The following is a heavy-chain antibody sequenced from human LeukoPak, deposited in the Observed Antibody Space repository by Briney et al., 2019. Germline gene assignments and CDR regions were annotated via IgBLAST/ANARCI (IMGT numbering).Heavy chain of an antibody. D-gene: IGHD6-19*01. CDR3: ARDRLTSSGKSYYFDY. V-gene: IGHV1-18*01. J-gene: IGHJ4*02. CDR1: GYTFTSYG. CDR2: ISAYNGNT. Sequence: ASVKVSCKASGYTFTSYGISWVRQAPGQGREGMGWISAYNGNTNYAQKFQGRLTMSTDTSTNTAHMELRSLTSDDTAVYYCARDRLTSSGKSYYFDYWGQGTLVTVPS.